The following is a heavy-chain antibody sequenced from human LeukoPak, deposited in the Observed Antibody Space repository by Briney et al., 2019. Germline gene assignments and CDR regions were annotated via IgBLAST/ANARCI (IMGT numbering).Heavy chain of an antibody. V-gene: IGHV4-59*01. CDR3: ARGAYIAAAQYGY. CDR2: IYYSGTT. Sequence: PSETLSLTCTVSGGSISSYYWSWIRQPPGKGLEWIGYIYYSGTTNYNPSLKSRVTISVDTSKNQFSLKLSSVTAADTAVYYCARGAYIAAAQYGYWGQGTLVTVSS. J-gene: IGHJ4*02. CDR1: GGSISSYY. D-gene: IGHD6-13*01.